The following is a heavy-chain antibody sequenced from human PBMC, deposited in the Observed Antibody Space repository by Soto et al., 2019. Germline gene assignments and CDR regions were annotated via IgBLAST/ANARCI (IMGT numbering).Heavy chain of an antibody. CDR1: GFTLSGYW. J-gene: IGHJ4*02. V-gene: IGHV3-74*01. CDR2: ISPDGSTT. D-gene: IGHD3-22*01. CDR3: VRPRYDGSGTPFDY. Sequence: EVHLVESGGGLVQPGGSLRLSCEASGFTLSGYWMHWVRQVPGKGLVWVSRISPDGSTTTHADSVKGRFTISRDNAKITLYLQMNSLRPEDTAVYYCVRPRYDGSGTPFDYWGQGTLVTVSS.